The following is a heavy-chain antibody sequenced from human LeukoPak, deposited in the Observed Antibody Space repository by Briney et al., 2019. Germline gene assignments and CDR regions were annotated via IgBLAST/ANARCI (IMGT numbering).Heavy chain of an antibody. CDR3: ARHVWLQPFDY. J-gene: IGHJ4*02. CDR1: GTSISSYY. D-gene: IGHD3-9*01. Sequence: PSETLSLTCTVSGTSISSYYWSWIRQPPGKGLEWIGYIYYSGSTNYNPSLKSRVTISVDTSKNQFSLKLSSVTAADTAVYYCARHVWLQPFDYWGQGTLVTVSS. V-gene: IGHV4-59*08. CDR2: IYYSGST.